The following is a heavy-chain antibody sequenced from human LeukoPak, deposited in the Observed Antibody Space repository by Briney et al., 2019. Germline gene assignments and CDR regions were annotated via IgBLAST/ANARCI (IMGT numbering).Heavy chain of an antibody. V-gene: IGHV3-11*04. D-gene: IGHD3-10*01. CDR1: GFTVSSYY. CDR2: ISSSGSTI. CDR3: ASPFHYPPVDV. Sequence: GGSLRLSCAASGFTVSSYYMSWVRQAPGKGLEWVSYISSSGSTIYYADSVKGRFTISRDNAKNSLYLQMNSLRVEDTAVYYCASPFHYPPVDVWGQGTTVTVSS. J-gene: IGHJ6*02.